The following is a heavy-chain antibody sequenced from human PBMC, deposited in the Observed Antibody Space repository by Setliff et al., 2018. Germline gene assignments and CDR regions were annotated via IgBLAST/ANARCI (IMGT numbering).Heavy chain of an antibody. CDR1: GFTFSSYW. V-gene: IGHV3-7*03. CDR2: IKRDGREI. Sequence: GGSLRLSCAASGFTFSSYWMGWVRQAPGKGLEWVANIKRDGREIYYVDSVKGRFTISRDNAKNSLYLQMNSLRAEDTAVYYCASGHRYGYLFEYWGQGTLVTVSS. J-gene: IGHJ4*02. D-gene: IGHD5-18*01. CDR3: ASGHRYGYLFEY.